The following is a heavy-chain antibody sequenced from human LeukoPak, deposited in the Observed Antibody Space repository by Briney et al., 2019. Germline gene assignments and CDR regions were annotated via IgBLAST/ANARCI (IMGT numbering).Heavy chain of an antibody. CDR3: AKDYSASGDAFDI. CDR1: GFTFDDYA. V-gene: IGHV3-9*03. D-gene: IGHD4-11*01. Sequence: PGRSLRLSCTASGFTSGFTFDDYAMHWVRQAPGKGLEWVSGITWNSGIIVYADSVKGRSTISRDNAKNSLYLQMNSLRVEDMALYYCAKDYSASGDAFDIWGQGTMVTVSS. CDR2: ITWNSGII. J-gene: IGHJ3*02.